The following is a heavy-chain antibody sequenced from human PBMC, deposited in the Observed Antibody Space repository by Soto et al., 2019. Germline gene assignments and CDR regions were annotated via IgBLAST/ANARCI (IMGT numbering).Heavy chain of an antibody. CDR1: GASIGSTTYY. V-gene: IGHV4-39*02. Sequence: PSDTLSLTCAVSGASIGSTTYYWGWLRQPAGKGLEWIGSVEYSGITYYNPSLKSRLSISVESSSTHFSLRLSSVTAADTALYYCVRYRDSAMLTGEILPWGQAIMVTVS. D-gene: IGHD3-9*01. CDR3: VRYRDSAMLTGEILP. J-gene: IGHJ5*02. CDR2: VEYSGIT.